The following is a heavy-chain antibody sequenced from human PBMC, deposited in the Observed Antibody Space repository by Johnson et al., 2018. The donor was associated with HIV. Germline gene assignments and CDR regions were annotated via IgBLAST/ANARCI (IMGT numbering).Heavy chain of an antibody. D-gene: IGHD1-26*01. V-gene: IGHV3-30*04. CDR1: GFTFSNYA. Sequence: QVQLVESGGGVVQPGRSLRLSCAASGFTFSNYAMHWVRQAPGKGLEWVAVISFDGSHKYYADSVKGRFTISRDNSKNTLYLQMNSLRAEDTAVYYCARVRIGRENAFDIWGQGTMVTVSS. J-gene: IGHJ3*02. CDR3: ARVRIGRENAFDI. CDR2: ISFDGSHK.